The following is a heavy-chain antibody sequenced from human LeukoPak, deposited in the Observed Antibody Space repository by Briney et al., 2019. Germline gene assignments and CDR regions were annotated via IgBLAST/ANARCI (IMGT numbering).Heavy chain of an antibody. Sequence: PSETLSLTCTVSGGSISSYYWSWIRQPPGKGLEWIGYIYYSGSTNYNPSLKSRVTISVDTSKNQFSLKLSSVTAADTAVYYCARDKLSSGYMWFDPWGQGTLVTVSS. CDR1: GGSISSYY. J-gene: IGHJ5*02. CDR3: ARDKLSSGYMWFDP. CDR2: IYYSGST. D-gene: IGHD3-22*01. V-gene: IGHV4-59*01.